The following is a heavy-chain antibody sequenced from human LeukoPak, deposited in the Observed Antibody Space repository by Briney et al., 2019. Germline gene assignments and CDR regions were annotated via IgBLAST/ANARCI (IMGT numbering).Heavy chain of an antibody. D-gene: IGHD3-3*01. CDR2: IYYSGTT. J-gene: IGHJ4*02. V-gene: IGHV4-30-4*01. CDR1: GGSISSGDYY. CDR3: TRAYWIGFHFDS. Sequence: SSETLSLTCSVSGGSISSGDYYWTWIRQPPGKGLEYIGYIYYSGTTYYNPSLKSRITMSVDMSANQFSLRLTSVSAADTAVYYCTRAYWIGFHFDSWGQGILVSVSS.